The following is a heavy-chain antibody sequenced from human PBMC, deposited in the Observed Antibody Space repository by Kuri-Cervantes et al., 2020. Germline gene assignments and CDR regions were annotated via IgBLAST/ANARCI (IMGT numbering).Heavy chain of an antibody. J-gene: IGHJ3*02. CDR3: ARSNLRAIAFDI. Sequence: GESLKISCAASGFTFSSYAMHWVRQAPGKGLEWVAVISYDGSNKYYADSVKGRFTISRDNAKNSLYLQMNSLRAEDTALYHCARSNLRAIAFDIWGQGTMVTVSS. CDR2: ISYDGSNK. D-gene: IGHD3-10*01. CDR1: GFTFSSYA. V-gene: IGHV3-30-3*01.